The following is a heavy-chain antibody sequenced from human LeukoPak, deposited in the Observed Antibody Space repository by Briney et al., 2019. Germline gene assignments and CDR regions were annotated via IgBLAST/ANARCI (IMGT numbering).Heavy chain of an antibody. CDR1: GLTFSNYA. D-gene: IGHD1-1*01. Sequence: GGSLRLSCAASGLTFSNYAMSWVRQAPGKGLEWVSSISGTGGSTYYADSVKGRFTISRDKSNNTLFLQMNSLRAGDTAVYYCAKVRTGHYFDYWGQGTLVTVSS. CDR3: AKVRTGHYFDY. J-gene: IGHJ4*02. V-gene: IGHV3-23*01. CDR2: ISGTGGST.